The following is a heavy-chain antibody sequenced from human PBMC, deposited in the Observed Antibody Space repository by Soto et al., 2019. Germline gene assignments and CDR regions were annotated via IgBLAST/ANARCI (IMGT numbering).Heavy chain of an antibody. J-gene: IGHJ6*02. V-gene: IGHV4-31*03. Sequence: QVQLQESGPGLVKSSQTLSLTCTVSGGSISSGGNYWSWIRQHPGKGLEWIGYIYHSGSTYYNPSLKSRVTISVDTSKNQFSLKLNSLTAADTAVYYCARARMVRGVSYYYGMDVWCQGTTVTVSS. CDR2: IYHSGST. CDR1: GGSISSGGNY. D-gene: IGHD3-10*01. CDR3: ARARMVRGVSYYYGMDV.